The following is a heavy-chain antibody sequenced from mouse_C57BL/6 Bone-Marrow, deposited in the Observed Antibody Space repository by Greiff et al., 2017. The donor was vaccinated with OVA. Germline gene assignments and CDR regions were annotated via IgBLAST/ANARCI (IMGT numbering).Heavy chain of an antibody. CDR1: GFTFSDYY. Sequence: EVQGVESGGGLVQPGGSLKLSCAASGFTFSDYYMYWVRQTPEKRLEWVAYISHGGGSTYYPDTVKGRFTISRDNAKNTLYLQMSRLKSEDTAMYYCARRHSNFYAMDYWGQGTSVTVSS. CDR3: ARRHSNFYAMDY. J-gene: IGHJ4*01. CDR2: ISHGGGST. D-gene: IGHD2-5*01. V-gene: IGHV5-12*01.